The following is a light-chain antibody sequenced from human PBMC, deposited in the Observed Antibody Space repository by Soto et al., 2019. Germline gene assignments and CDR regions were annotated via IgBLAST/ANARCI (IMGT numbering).Light chain of an antibody. V-gene: IGLV4-60*03. J-gene: IGLJ2*01. CDR3: ETWDSNTRGV. CDR1: SGHSSYI. CDR2: LEGSGSY. Sequence: QAVVTQSSSASASLGSSVKLTCTLSSGHSSYIIAWHQQQPGKDPRYLMKLEGSGSYNKGSGLPDRFSGSSSGADRDLTIANLQSEDEDDYYCETWDSNTRGVFGGGTKLTVL.